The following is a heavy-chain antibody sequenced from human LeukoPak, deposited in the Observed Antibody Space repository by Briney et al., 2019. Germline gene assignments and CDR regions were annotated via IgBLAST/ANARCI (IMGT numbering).Heavy chain of an antibody. J-gene: IGHJ4*02. Sequence: SETLSLTCAVHGVPVSGYYWSWMRQSPGKGLEWIGEIYHSGYTNYNPSLKRRVTISAATSENQLSLRLTSVTAADTAVYYCARMRCGHTDNICYNYWGQGTLVTVSS. CDR2: IYHSGYT. CDR1: GVPVSGYY. V-gene: IGHV4-34*01. D-gene: IGHD2-8*01. CDR3: ARMRCGHTDNICYNY.